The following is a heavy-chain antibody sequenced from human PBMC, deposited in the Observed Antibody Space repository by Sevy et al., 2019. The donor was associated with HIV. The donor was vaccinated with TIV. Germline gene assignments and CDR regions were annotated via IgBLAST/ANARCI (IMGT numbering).Heavy chain of an antibody. Sequence: GGSLRLSCAASGFTFSSYAMSWVRQAPGKGLEWVSAISGSGGSTYYADSVKGRFTISRDNSKNTLYLQMNSLRAEDTAVYYGVKGGTAAAGMHWFDPWGQGTLVTVSS. D-gene: IGHD6-13*01. CDR2: ISGSGGST. CDR1: GFTFSSYA. J-gene: IGHJ5*02. CDR3: VKGGTAAAGMHWFDP. V-gene: IGHV3-23*01.